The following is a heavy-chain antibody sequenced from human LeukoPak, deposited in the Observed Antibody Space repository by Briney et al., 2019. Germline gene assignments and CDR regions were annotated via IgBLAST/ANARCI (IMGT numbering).Heavy chain of an antibody. J-gene: IGHJ4*02. Sequence: PGGSLRLSCAGSGFILSNYGMHWVRQAPGKGLEWVAGILFDGTEEYNAESVKGRFTISRDNSKNTLYLQMNSLRLEDTAMYFCAKSRDGWYHRTLWGQGTQVTVSS. CDR3: AKSRDGWYHRTL. D-gene: IGHD5-24*01. CDR1: GFILSNYG. V-gene: IGHV3-30*02. CDR2: ILFDGTEE.